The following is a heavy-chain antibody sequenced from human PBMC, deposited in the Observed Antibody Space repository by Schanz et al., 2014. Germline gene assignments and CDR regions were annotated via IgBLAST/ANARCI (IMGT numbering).Heavy chain of an antibody. J-gene: IGHJ3*01. D-gene: IGHD5-12*01. CDR2: MYINSGST. CDR3: ARDGGRDGYNLAFDV. CDR1: GFTVNTHY. Sequence: EVQLVESGGGLIQPGGSLRLSCAVSGFTVNTHYMSWVRQAPGKGLEWISSMYINSGSTQYADSVKGRFIISRDSSKNTLFLQMNRLRAEDTAVYFCARDGGRDGYNLAFDVWGQGTLVTVSS. V-gene: IGHV3-53*01.